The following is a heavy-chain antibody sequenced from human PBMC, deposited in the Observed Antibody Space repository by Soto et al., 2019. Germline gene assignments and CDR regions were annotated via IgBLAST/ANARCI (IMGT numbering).Heavy chain of an antibody. J-gene: IGHJ5*02. CDR1: GGSISSYY. CDR3: ARSYRGRFDP. Sequence: QVQLQESGPGLVKPSETLSLTCTVSGGSISSYYWSWIRQPPGKGLEWIGHIYYSGSTNYNPSLKSRVTISVDTAKNQFSLKLSSVTAADTAVYYCARSYRGRFDPWGQGTLVTVSS. D-gene: IGHD3-16*02. V-gene: IGHV4-59*01. CDR2: IYYSGST.